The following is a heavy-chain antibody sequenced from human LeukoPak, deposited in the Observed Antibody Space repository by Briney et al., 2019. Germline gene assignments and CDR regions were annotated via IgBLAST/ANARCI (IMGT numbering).Heavy chain of an antibody. CDR3: ARDRGGYSGYFDY. Sequence: SETLSLTCTVSGGSISSGGYYWSWVRQHRGKGLEWIGYIYYSGSTYYNPSLKSRVTISVDTSKNQFSLKVSSVTAADTAVYYCARDRGGYSGYFDYWGQGTLVTVSS. D-gene: IGHD5-12*01. CDR2: IYYSGST. J-gene: IGHJ4*02. CDR1: GGSISSGGYY. V-gene: IGHV4-31*03.